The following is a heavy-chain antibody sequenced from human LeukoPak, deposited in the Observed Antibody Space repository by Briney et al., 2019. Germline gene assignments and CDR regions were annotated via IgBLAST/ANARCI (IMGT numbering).Heavy chain of an antibody. D-gene: IGHD1-26*01. CDR3: AKHKGPGSFDY. J-gene: IGHJ4*02. Sequence: GGSLSLSCAASGFTFSTYAMSWVRQTPGEGLEWVSGISDSSGTTYYADSVKGRFTISRDNSKNTLYLQMNSLRAEDTALYYCAKHKGPGSFDYWGQGTLVTVSS. CDR2: ISDSSGTT. CDR1: GFTFSTYA. V-gene: IGHV3-23*01.